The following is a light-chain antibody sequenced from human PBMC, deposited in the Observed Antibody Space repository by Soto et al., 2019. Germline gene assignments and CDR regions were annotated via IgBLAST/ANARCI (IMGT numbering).Light chain of an antibody. CDR3: QQYSSWYT. CDR1: QSISSW. V-gene: IGKV1-5*03. Sequence: DIQMTQSPSTLSASVGDRVTITCRASQSISSWLAWYQQKPGKAPKLLIYKASSLESGVPSRFSGSGSGTEFTLTISSLKPDDFATYYCQQYSSWYTFGQGTKLEIK. J-gene: IGKJ2*01. CDR2: KAS.